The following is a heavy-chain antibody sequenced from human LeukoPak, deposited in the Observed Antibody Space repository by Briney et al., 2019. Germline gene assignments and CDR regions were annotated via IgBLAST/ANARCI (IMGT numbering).Heavy chain of an antibody. CDR1: GFTFSSYS. CDR3: AREHESITIFGVVTPWYNWFDP. Sequence: GGSLRLSCAASGFTFSSYSMNWVRQAPGKGLEWVSYISSSSSTIYYADSVKGQFTISRDNAKNSLYLQMNSLRAEDTAVYYCAREHESITIFGVVTPWYNWFDPWGQGTLVTVSS. CDR2: ISSSSSTI. D-gene: IGHD3-3*01. J-gene: IGHJ5*02. V-gene: IGHV3-48*04.